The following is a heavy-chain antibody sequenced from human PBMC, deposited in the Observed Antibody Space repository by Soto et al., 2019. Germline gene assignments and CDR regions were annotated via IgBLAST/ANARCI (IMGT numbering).Heavy chain of an antibody. CDR2: IYYSGST. CDR3: ARRERYYGSPGWFDP. J-gene: IGHJ5*01. V-gene: IGHV4-31*03. CDR1: GGSISSGGYY. Sequence: SETLSLTCTVSGGSISSGGYYWSWIRQHPGKGLEWIGYIYYSGSTYYTPSLKSRVTISVDTSKNQFSLKLKSVTAADTAVYFCARRERYYGSPGWFDPWGQGTLVTVSS. D-gene: IGHD3-10*01.